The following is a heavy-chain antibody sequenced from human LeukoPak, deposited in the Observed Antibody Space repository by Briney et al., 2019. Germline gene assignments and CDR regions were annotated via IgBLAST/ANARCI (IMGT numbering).Heavy chain of an antibody. D-gene: IGHD3-9*01. Sequence: GGSLRLSCAASGFTFSSYSMNWVRQAPGKGLEWVSSISSSSSYIYYADSVKGRFTISRDNAKNSLYLQMNSLRAEDTAVYYCARVDYDILTGHRSDGWGQGTLVTVSS. CDR1: GFTFSSYS. CDR3: ARVDYDILTGHRSDG. CDR2: ISSSSSYI. J-gene: IGHJ4*02. V-gene: IGHV3-21*01.